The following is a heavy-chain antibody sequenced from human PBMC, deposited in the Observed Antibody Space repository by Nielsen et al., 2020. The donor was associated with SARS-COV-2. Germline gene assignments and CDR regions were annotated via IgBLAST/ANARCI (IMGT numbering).Heavy chain of an antibody. V-gene: IGHV3-21*04. Sequence: VRQAPGKGLEWVSSISSSSYIYYADSVKGRFTISRDNAKNSLYLQMNSLRAEDTAFYHCARAADSSGLNDYWGQGTLVTVSS. CDR2: ISSSSYI. J-gene: IGHJ4*02. CDR3: ARAADSSGLNDY. D-gene: IGHD3-22*01.